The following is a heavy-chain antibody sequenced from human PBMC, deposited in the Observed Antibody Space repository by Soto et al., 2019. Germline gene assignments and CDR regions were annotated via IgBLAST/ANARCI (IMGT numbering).Heavy chain of an antibody. CDR3: SREPAAILGWFDP. J-gene: IGHJ5*02. Sequence: QVQLQESGPGLVKPSQTLSLTCTVSGGSISSGGYYWSWIRQHPGKGLEWIGYIYYSGSTYYNPSLKSRVTTSVDTTKNQFSLKLSSVAAAATAVYYCSREPAAILGWFDPWGQGTLVTVSS. CDR1: GGSISSGGYY. D-gene: IGHD2-2*01. V-gene: IGHV4-31*03. CDR2: IYYSGST.